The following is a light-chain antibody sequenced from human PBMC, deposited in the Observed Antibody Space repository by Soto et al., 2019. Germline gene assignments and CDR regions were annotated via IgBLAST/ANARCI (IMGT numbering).Light chain of an antibody. CDR3: QQRTNWPPRDT. Sequence: DIFLTQSPATLSLSPGERATLTCRASQSVGTSLAWFQQRPGQAPRLLLSDASTRATGIPARFSGSGSGTDFILAISSLQPEDVAVYYCQQRTNWPPRDTFGQGTRLELK. J-gene: IGKJ2*01. V-gene: IGKV3-11*01. CDR1: QSVGTS. CDR2: DAS.